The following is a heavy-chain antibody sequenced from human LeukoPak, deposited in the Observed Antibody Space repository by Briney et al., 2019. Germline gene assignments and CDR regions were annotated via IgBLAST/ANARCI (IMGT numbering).Heavy chain of an antibody. CDR2: IIPIFGTA. J-gene: IGHJ4*02. CDR3: ARDRVGRVGATDY. Sequence: SVKVSCKASEGTFSSYAISWVRQAPGQGLEWMGGIIPIFGTANYAQKFQGRVTITADESTSTAYMELSSLRSEDTAVYYCARDRVGRVGATDYWGQGTLVTVSS. D-gene: IGHD1-26*01. V-gene: IGHV1-69*13. CDR1: EGTFSSYA.